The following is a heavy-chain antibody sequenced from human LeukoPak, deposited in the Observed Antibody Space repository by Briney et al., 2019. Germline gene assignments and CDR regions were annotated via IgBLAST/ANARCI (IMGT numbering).Heavy chain of an antibody. D-gene: IGHD4-23*01. Sequence: SETLSLTCTVSGGSISSGDYYWSWIRQPPGKGLEWIGYIYYSGSTYYNPSLKSRVTISVDTSKNQFSLKLSSVTAADTAVYYCARELRWYGMDVWGQGTTVTVSS. V-gene: IGHV4-30-4*08. CDR1: GGSISSGDYY. CDR2: IYYSGST. CDR3: ARELRWYGMDV. J-gene: IGHJ6*02.